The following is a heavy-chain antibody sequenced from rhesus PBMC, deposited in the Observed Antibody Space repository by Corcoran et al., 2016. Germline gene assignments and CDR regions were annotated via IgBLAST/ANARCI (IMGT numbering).Heavy chain of an antibody. CDR1: GTTLTIYY. D-gene: IGHD2-15*01. J-gene: IGHJ6*01. V-gene: IGHV4-80*01. CDR3: ARDRREYHSYGVDS. Sequence: QVQVQESGPGLVKPSEHLSLNCTVSGTTLTIYYWGWVRQPPGPALAWIGEIHGNGGNTNYNPSRNSRVTFARDASKNQFYLKMTSVTVADTAVYFCARDRREYHSYGVDSWGQGVVVTVSS. CDR2: IHGNGGNT.